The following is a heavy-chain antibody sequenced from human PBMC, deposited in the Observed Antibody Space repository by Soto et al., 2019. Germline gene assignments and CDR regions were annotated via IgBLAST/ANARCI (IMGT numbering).Heavy chain of an antibody. V-gene: IGHV1-18*04. CDR2: GRVYNGHT. D-gene: IGHD3-10*01. CDR3: AREGVNDYGCADY. CDR1: GINVASYG. Sequence: QVQLVQSGAEVRKPGASVKVSCRTSGINVASYGFNWVRQAPGQGLERKGWGRVYNGHTKFQEKFQAKVTLTADTATNTAYMELRNLRSDDTAVNYCAREGVNDYGCADYWGEGTLVTVSS. J-gene: IGHJ4*02.